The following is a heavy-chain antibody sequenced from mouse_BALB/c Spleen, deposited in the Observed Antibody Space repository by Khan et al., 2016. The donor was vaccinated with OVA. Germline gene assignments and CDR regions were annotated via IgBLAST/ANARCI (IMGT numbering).Heavy chain of an antibody. J-gene: IGHJ4*01. CDR3: ARQPYYHYNIMDF. CDR1: GFSLTNYG. Sequence: VQLQESGPGLAAPSQSLSITCTISGFSLTNYGVHWVRQPPGKGLEWLVVIWSDGRTTYNSALNSRLTITKDNSQSQVFLRVNSLQTDDTAIYFCARQPYYHYNIMDFWGQGTSVTVSS. V-gene: IGHV2-6-1*01. D-gene: IGHD2-10*01. CDR2: IWSDGRT.